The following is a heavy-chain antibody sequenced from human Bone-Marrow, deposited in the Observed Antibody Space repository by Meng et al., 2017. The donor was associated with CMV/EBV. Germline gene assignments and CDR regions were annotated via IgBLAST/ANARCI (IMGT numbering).Heavy chain of an antibody. CDR3: AKEFRFLYPAPQYYFDY. J-gene: IGHJ4*02. CDR2: ISGSGGST. D-gene: IGHD3-3*01. V-gene: IGHV3-23*01. Sequence: GESLKISCAASGFTFSSYAMSWVRQAPGKGLEWVSAISGSGGSTYYADSVKGRFTISRDNSKNTLYLQMNSLRAEDTAVYYCAKEFRFLYPAPQYYFDYWGEGTLAAFSS. CDR1: GFTFSSYA.